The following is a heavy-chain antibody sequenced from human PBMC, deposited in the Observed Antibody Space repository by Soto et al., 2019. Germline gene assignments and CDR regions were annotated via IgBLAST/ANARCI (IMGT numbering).Heavy chain of an antibody. D-gene: IGHD6-19*01. V-gene: IGHV1-18*01. CDR2: INPYNGNT. Sequence: QVQLVQSGAEMKTPGASVKVSCKTSGYTFTPYGISWVRQAPGQGLEWMGWINPYNGNTDYAESLPGRVTMTTETSTNTAYMEVRSLKSDDTAIYYCARNRVGTTRWLVGPFDYWGQGALVTVSS. CDR1: GYTFTPYG. CDR3: ARNRVGTTRWLVGPFDY. J-gene: IGHJ4*02.